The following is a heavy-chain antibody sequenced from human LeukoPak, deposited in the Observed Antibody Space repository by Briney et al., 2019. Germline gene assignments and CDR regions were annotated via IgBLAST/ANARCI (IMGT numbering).Heavy chain of an antibody. CDR3: ARAGRAYYYDSSGYYY. CDR2: INSDGSST. CDR1: GFTFSSYW. J-gene: IGHJ4*02. D-gene: IGHD3-22*01. Sequence: GGSLRLSCAASGFTFSSYWMHWVRQAPGKGLVWVSRINSDGSSTSYADSVKGRFTISRDNTKNTLYLQMNSLRAEDTAVYYCARAGRAYYYDSSGYYYWGQGTLVTVSS. V-gene: IGHV3-74*01.